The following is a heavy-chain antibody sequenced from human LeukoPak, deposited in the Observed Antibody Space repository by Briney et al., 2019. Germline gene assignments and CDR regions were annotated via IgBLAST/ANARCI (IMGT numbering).Heavy chain of an antibody. J-gene: IGHJ3*02. Sequence: ASVKVSCKVSGYTLTELSMHWVRQAPGKGLEWMGGFDPEDGETIYAQKFQGRVTMTEDTSTDTAYMELSSLRSEDTAVYYCATLNSCGWYEGDDAFDIWGQGTMVTVSS. V-gene: IGHV1-24*01. D-gene: IGHD6-19*01. CDR2: FDPEDGET. CDR1: GYTLTELS. CDR3: ATLNSCGWYEGDDAFDI.